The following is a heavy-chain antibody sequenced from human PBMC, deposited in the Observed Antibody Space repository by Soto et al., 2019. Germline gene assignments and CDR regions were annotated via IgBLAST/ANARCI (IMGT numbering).Heavy chain of an antibody. CDR2: ISGSGGST. Sequence: EVQLLESGGGLVQPGGSLRLSCAASGFTFSSYAMSWVRQAPGKGLEWVSAISGSGGSTYYADSVKGRFTISRDNSKNTLYMQRNSLRAEDTAVYYCAKKFGAALITDYFDSWGQGTLVTVSS. CDR3: AKKFGAALITDYFDS. J-gene: IGHJ4*02. D-gene: IGHD6-25*01. V-gene: IGHV3-23*01. CDR1: GFTFSSYA.